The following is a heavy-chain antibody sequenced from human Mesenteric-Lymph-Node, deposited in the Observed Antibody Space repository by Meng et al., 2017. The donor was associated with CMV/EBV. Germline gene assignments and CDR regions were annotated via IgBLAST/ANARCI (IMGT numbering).Heavy chain of an antibody. J-gene: IGHJ4*02. D-gene: IGHD2-2*02. Sequence: ASVKVSCKASGYTFTSYDINWVRQATGQGLEWMGWMNPNSGNTGYAQKFQGRVTITRNTSISTAYMELSSLRSEDTAVYYCVRYCSSTSCYRGFDYWGQGTLVTVSS. CDR1: GYTFTSYD. CDR3: VRYCSSTSCYRGFDY. V-gene: IGHV1-8*03. CDR2: MNPNSGNT.